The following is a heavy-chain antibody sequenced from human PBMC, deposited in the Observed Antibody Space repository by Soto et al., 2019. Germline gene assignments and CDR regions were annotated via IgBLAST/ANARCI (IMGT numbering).Heavy chain of an antibody. J-gene: IGHJ5*02. V-gene: IGHV4-30-2*01. CDR2: IYHSGST. CDR3: ARVPGP. Sequence: QLQLQESGSGLVKPSQTLSHTCAVSGGSISSDGYSWSWIRQPPGKGLECIGYIYHSGSTYYNPSLMSRVTITVDRYKNQFSLKLSSVTAADTAVYYCARVPGPWGQGTRVTVSS. CDR1: GGSISSDGYS.